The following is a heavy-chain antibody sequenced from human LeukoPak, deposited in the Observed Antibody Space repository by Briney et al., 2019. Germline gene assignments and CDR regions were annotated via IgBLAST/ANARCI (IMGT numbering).Heavy chain of an antibody. V-gene: IGHV4-34*01. D-gene: IGHD3-22*01. CDR3: ARGRRITRIVPTLGDY. CDR2: INHSGST. Sequence: SETLSLTCAVYGGSFTGYYWSWIRQPPGKGLEWIGEINHSGSTNYNPSPKSGITISVETSKKQFSLKLSTVTAADTAVYHCARGRRITRIVPTLGDYWGQGTLVTVSS. CDR1: GGSFTGYY. J-gene: IGHJ4*02.